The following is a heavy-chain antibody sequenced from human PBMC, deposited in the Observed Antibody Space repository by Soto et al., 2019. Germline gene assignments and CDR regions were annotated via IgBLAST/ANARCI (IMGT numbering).Heavy chain of an antibody. CDR3: ASRIAAAGTVIDY. J-gene: IGHJ4*02. D-gene: IGHD6-13*01. V-gene: IGHV1-69*02. CDR1: GGTFSSYT. Sequence: QVQLVQSGAEVKKPGSSVKVSCKASGGTFSSYTISWVRQAPGQGLEWMGRIIPILGIANYAQKFQGRVTITADKSTSTDYMELSSLRSEDTAVYYCASRIAAAGTVIDYWGQGTLVTVSS. CDR2: IIPILGIA.